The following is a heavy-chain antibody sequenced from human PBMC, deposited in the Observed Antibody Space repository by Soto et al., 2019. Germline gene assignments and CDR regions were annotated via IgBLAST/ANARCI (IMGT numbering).Heavy chain of an antibody. CDR3: ARINSATFSLDY. J-gene: IGHJ4*02. Sequence: GGSLRLSCAASGFSFSIYWMSWVRQAPGKGLEWVSNIKQGGSEKYYVDSVKGRFTISRDNAKNSLYLQMNSLSAEDTAMFYCARINSATFSLDYWGQGIPVTVSS. D-gene: IGHD1-26*01. V-gene: IGHV3-7*03. CDR2: IKQGGSEK. CDR1: GFSFSIYW.